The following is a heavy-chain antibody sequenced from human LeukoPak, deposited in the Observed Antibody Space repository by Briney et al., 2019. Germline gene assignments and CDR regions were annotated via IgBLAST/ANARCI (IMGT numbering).Heavy chain of an antibody. CDR2: IYYSGST. J-gene: IGHJ6*03. V-gene: IGHV4-39*07. Sequence: PSETPSLTCTVSGGSISSSSYYWGWIRQPPGKGLEWIGSIYYSGSTYYNPSLKSRVTISVDTSKNQFSLKLSSVTAADTAVYYCARGVKYHAAGYYYYYYMDVWGKGTTVTVSS. CDR1: GGSISSSSYY. CDR3: ARGVKYHAAGYYYYYYMDV. D-gene: IGHD2-2*01.